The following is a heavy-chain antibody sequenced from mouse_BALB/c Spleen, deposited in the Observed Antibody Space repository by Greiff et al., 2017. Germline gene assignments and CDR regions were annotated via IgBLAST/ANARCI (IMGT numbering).Heavy chain of an antibody. CDR3: ARGLLSYAMDY. J-gene: IGHJ4*01. CDR1: GFTFSDYY. V-gene: IGHV5-4*02. D-gene: IGHD2-10*01. CDR2: ISDGGSYT. Sequence: EVQGVESGGGLVKPGGSLKLSCAASGFTFSDYYMYWVRQTPEKRLEWVATISDGGSYTYYPDSVKGRFTISRDNAKNNLYLQMSSLKSEDTAMYYCARGLLSYAMDYWGQGTSVTVSS.